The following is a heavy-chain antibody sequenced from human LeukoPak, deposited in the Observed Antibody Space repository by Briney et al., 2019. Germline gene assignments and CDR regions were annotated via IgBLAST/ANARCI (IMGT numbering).Heavy chain of an antibody. J-gene: IGHJ4*02. D-gene: IGHD5-18*01. CDR1: GGSISSYY. Sequence: PSETLSLTCTVSGGSISSYYWSWIRQPPGKGLEWIGYIYYSGSTNYNPSLKSRVTISVDTSKNQFSLKLSSVTAADTAVYYCAWRGYSYGHVFDYWGQGTLVTVSS. CDR3: AWRGYSYGHVFDY. CDR2: IYYSGST. V-gene: IGHV4-59*01.